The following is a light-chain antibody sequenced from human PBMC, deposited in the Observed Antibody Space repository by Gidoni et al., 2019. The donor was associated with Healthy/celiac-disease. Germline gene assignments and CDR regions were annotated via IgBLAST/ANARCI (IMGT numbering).Light chain of an antibody. CDR2: AAS. Sequence: DFQIPQSPSSLSASVGDRVTITCRASQSISSYLHWYQQKPGKAPKLLIYAASSLQSGVPSRFSGSGSGTDFTLTISSLQPEDFATYYCQQSYSTPWTFGQGTKVEIK. CDR1: QSISSY. CDR3: QQSYSTPWT. V-gene: IGKV1-39*01. J-gene: IGKJ1*01.